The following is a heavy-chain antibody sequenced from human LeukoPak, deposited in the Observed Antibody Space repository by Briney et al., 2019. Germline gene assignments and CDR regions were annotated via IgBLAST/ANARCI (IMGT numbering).Heavy chain of an antibody. CDR2: IRANNGDT. CDR1: GYDFTTYA. J-gene: IGHJ4*02. V-gene: IGHV1-18*01. CDR3: ARDSTSWYDILDY. D-gene: IGHD6-13*01. Sequence: ASVKVSCKASGYDFTTYAISWVRQAPGQGLEWMGWIRANNGDTYYAQIFQGRVTMTTDTSTSTAYMELRSLRSDDTAVYYCARDSTSWYDILDYWGQGTLVTVSS.